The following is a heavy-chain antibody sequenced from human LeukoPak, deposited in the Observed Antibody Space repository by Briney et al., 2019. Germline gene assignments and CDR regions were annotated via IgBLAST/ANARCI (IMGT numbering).Heavy chain of an antibody. CDR2: IYYSGST. CDR1: GGSISSSSYY. D-gene: IGHD5-18*01. J-gene: IGHJ4*02. V-gene: IGHV4-39*07. Sequence: SETLSLTCTVSGGSISSSSYYWGWIRQPPGKGLEWIGSIYYSGSTSYNPSLKSRVPISVDTSKNQFSLKLSSVTAADTAVYYCARESLQSATALGFYWGQGTLVTVSS. CDR3: ARESLQSATALGFY.